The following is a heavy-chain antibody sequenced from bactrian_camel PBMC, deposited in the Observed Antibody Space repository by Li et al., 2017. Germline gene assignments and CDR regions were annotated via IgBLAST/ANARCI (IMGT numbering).Heavy chain of an antibody. CDR1: GYTSGSYC. Sequence: HVQLVESGGGSVSAGGSLTLSCVYYGYTSGSYCMDWFRQAPGKEREGVAAIRRDGITSYADSVKGRFTISKDNAKTTLYLKMNSLKPDDTAVYYCAAEANTRWWVRDVCLRAYEYNHWGQGTQVTVS. CDR2: IRRDGIT. CDR3: AAEANTRWWVRDVCLRAYEYNH. D-gene: IGHD3*01. J-gene: IGHJ4*01. V-gene: IGHV3S55*01.